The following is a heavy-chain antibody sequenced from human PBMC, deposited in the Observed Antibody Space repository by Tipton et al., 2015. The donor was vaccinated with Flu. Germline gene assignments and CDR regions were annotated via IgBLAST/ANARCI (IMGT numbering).Heavy chain of an antibody. V-gene: IGHV3-73*01. CDR3: TRNHYGDYIGDDWFDP. J-gene: IGHJ5*02. CDR1: GFTFSGSG. D-gene: IGHD4-17*01. Sequence: QLVQSGGDLVQPGGSLKLSCAASGFTFSGSGIHWVRQASGKGLEWVGRIRSKANNYATDYTASVKGRFTISRDDSKNTAYLQMNSLKSEDTAVYYCTRNHYGDYIGDDWFDPWGQGTLVTVSS. CDR2: IRSKANNYAT.